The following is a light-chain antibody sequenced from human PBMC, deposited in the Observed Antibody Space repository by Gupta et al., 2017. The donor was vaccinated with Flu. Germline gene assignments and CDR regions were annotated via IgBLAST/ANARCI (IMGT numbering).Light chain of an antibody. CDR2: AAS. Sequence: DIQMTQSPPSLSASVGDRVTITCRANESITTYLNWYQQKPGKAPRLLIYAASSVESGVPSRFAGSGSGTDFTLTISRLQPEEFASYYCQQSYSTPWTFGQGTKVEIK. CDR3: QQSYSTPWT. V-gene: IGKV1-39*01. CDR1: ESITTY. J-gene: IGKJ1*01.